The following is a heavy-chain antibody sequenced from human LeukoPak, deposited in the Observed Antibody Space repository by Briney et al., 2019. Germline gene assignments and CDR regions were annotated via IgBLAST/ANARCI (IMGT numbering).Heavy chain of an antibody. Sequence: SGGSLRLSCAASGFTFDDYAMHWVRQAPGKGLEWVSGISWNSGSIGYADSVKGRFTISRDNAKNSLYLQMNSLRAEDTALYYCAKGGNWNDGGRVDYWGQGTLVTVSS. CDR2: ISWNSGSI. D-gene: IGHD1-1*01. J-gene: IGHJ4*02. CDR1: GFTFDDYA. CDR3: AKGGNWNDGGRVDY. V-gene: IGHV3-9*01.